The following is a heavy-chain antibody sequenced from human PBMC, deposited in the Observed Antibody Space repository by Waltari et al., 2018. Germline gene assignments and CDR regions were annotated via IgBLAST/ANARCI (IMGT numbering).Heavy chain of an antibody. CDR2: ISYDGSNK. V-gene: IGHV3-30-3*01. CDR1: GFTFSSYA. Sequence: QVQLVESGGGVVQPGRSLRLSCAASGFTFSSYAMHWVRQAPGKGLEWVAVISYDGSNKYYADSVKGRFTISRDNSKNTLYLQMNSLRAEDTAVYYCARENPPLLWFRELLYWGQGTLVTVSS. J-gene: IGHJ4*02. CDR3: ARENPPLLWFRELLY. D-gene: IGHD3-10*01.